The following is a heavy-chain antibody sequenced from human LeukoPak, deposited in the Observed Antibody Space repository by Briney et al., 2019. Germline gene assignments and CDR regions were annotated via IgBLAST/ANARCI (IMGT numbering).Heavy chain of an antibody. V-gene: IGHV3-13*01. CDR1: AFTFGSFD. CDR3: ARGPPRGKYYYMDV. CDR2: IVTASDT. J-gene: IGHJ6*03. D-gene: IGHD1-1*01. Sequence: GGSLSLSCPAYAFTFGSFDMRWVSQPAGHVLEWVLTIVTASDTYEPGSVEGRCTLSRNSAKNTLYLQMKSLTAGDTAVYYCARGPPRGKYYYMDVWGKGTTVTVSS.